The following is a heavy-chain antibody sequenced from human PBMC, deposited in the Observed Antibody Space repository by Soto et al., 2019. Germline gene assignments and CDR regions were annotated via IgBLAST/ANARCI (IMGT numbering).Heavy chain of an antibody. V-gene: IGHV1-3*01. CDR2: INAGNGNT. CDR3: ATDEMVYAIGDYYYYGMDV. Sequence: ASVKVSCKASGYTFTSYAMHWVRQAPGQRLEWMGWINAGNGNTKYSQKFQGRVTITRDTSASTAYMELSSLRSEDTAVYYCATDEMVYAIGDYYYYGMDVWGQGTTVTVSS. D-gene: IGHD2-8*01. J-gene: IGHJ6*02. CDR1: GYTFTSYA.